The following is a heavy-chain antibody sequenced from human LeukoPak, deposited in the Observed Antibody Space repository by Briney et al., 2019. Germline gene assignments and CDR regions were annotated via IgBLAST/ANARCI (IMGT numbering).Heavy chain of an antibody. CDR1: GYTFTGYY. D-gene: IGHD3-22*01. Sequence: ASVKVSCKASGYTFTGYYMHWVRQAPGQGLEWMGWISAYNGHTNYAQKFQGRVTITADESTSTAYMELSSLRSEDTAVYYCATAYYYDRWGRAFDIWGQGTMVTVSS. V-gene: IGHV1-18*04. CDR3: ATAYYYDRWGRAFDI. J-gene: IGHJ3*02. CDR2: ISAYNGHT.